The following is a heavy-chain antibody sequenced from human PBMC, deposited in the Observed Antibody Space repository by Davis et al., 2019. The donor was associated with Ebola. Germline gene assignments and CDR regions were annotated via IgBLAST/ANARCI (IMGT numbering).Heavy chain of an antibody. CDR1: GFTFSSYA. CDR2: ISYDGSNK. Sequence: GESLKLSCAASGFTFSSYAMHWVRQAPGKGLEWVAVISYDGSNKYYADSVKGRFTISRDNSKHTLYLQMNSLRAEDTAVYYCAKDPRHSSYDFWSGYWGSAVDYWGQGTLVTVSS. CDR3: AKDPRHSSYDFWSGYWGSAVDY. J-gene: IGHJ4*02. V-gene: IGHV3-30-3*01. D-gene: IGHD3-3*01.